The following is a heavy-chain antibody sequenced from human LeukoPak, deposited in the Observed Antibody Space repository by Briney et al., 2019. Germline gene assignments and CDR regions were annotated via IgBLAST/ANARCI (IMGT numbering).Heavy chain of an antibody. D-gene: IGHD1-1*01. CDR2: IWYDGSNK. Sequence: PGRSLRLSCAASGFTFSSYGMHWVRQAPGKGLEWVAVIWYDGSNKYYADSVKGRFTISRDNSKNTLYLQMNSLRAEDTAVYYCARDVWNDGPFDYWGQGTLVTVSS. CDR3: ARDVWNDGPFDY. V-gene: IGHV3-30*19. CDR1: GFTFSSYG. J-gene: IGHJ4*02.